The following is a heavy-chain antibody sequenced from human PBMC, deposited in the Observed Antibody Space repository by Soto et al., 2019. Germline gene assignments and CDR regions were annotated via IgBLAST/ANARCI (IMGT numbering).Heavy chain of an antibody. CDR2: ISGSGGST. D-gene: IGHD6-19*01. CDR1: RFTFSSYA. J-gene: IGHJ6*02. Sequence: EVQLLESGGGLVQPGGSLRLSCAASRFTFSSYAMSWVRQAPGKGLEWVSAISGSGGSTYYADSVKGRFTISRDNSKNTLYLQMNSLRAEDTAVYYCAKDSPGIAVAAHYYYYGMDVWGQGTTVTVSS. CDR3: AKDSPGIAVAAHYYYYGMDV. V-gene: IGHV3-23*01.